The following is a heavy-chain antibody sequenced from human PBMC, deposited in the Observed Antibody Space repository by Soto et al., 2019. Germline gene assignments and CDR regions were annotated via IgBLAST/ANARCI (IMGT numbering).Heavy chain of an antibody. J-gene: IGHJ6*02. Sequence: PGESLKISCKGSGYSFTIYWIGWVRQMPGKGLEWMGIIYPGDSDTRYSPSFQGQVTISADKSISTAYLQWSSLKASDTAMYYCATSIAAAGTGNYYYGMDVWGQGTTVTVSS. CDR3: ATSIAAAGTGNYYYGMDV. D-gene: IGHD6-13*01. CDR1: GYSFTIYW. V-gene: IGHV5-51*01. CDR2: IYPGDSDT.